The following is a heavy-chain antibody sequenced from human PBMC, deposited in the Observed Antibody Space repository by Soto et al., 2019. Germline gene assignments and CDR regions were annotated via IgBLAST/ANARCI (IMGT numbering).Heavy chain of an antibody. D-gene: IGHD3-22*01. CDR3: ARALLGTYYYDSSGYMNRYYFDY. CDR1: GYTFTSYD. J-gene: IGHJ4*02. CDR2: MNPNSGNT. Sequence: ASVKVSCKASGYTFTSYDINWVRQATGQGLEWMGWMNPNSGNTGYAQKFQGRVTITADESTSTAYMELSSLRSEDTAVYYCARALLGTYYYDSSGYMNRYYFDYWGQGTLVTVSS. V-gene: IGHV1-8*01.